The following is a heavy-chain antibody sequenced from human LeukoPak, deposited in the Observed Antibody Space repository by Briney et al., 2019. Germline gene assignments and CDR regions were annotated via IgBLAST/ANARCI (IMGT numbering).Heavy chain of an antibody. Sequence: PGGSLRLSWAASGFSFSSYAMSWVRQAPGKGREWVSGISAGGATTHYADSVKGRFTMSRDNSKKTVYLQMNSLRAEDTAIYYCAKGKVNHDGAFDFWGQGTMVTVSS. CDR3: AKGKVNHDGAFDF. V-gene: IGHV3-23*01. CDR2: ISAGGATT. D-gene: IGHD3-16*01. J-gene: IGHJ3*01. CDR1: GFSFSSYA.